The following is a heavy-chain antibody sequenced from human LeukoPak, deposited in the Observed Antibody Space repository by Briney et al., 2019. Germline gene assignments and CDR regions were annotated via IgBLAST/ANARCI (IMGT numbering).Heavy chain of an antibody. CDR2: INHSGST. CDR3: ARGVQRWLQF. CDR1: GGSFSGYN. Sequence: PSETLSVTCAVYGGSFSGYNSRSIRQTPGKGRGWMGEINHSGSTNYNPSLKSRVTISVDTSKNQFALKLSSVTAADTAVYYCARGVQRWLQFWGQGTLVTVSS. J-gene: IGHJ4*02. D-gene: IGHD5-24*01. V-gene: IGHV4-34*01.